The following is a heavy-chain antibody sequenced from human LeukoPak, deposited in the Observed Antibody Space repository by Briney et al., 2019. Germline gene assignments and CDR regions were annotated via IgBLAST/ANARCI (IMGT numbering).Heavy chain of an antibody. D-gene: IGHD6-6*01. V-gene: IGHV4-59*01. Sequence: PSETLSLTCTVSGGSISNYYWSWIRQPPGKGLEWIGYIYYSGSTKYNPSLKSRVTISVDTSKNQFSLRLSSVTVADTAVYYCARDWGVSARPGYMDVWGKGTTVTVSS. CDR1: GGSISNYY. CDR2: IYYSGST. CDR3: ARDWGVSARPGYMDV. J-gene: IGHJ6*03.